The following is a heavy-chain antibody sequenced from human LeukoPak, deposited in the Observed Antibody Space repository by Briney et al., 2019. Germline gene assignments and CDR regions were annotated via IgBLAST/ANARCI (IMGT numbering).Heavy chain of an antibody. J-gene: IGHJ4*02. V-gene: IGHV3-74*01. CDR1: GFTFSSYW. D-gene: IGHD3-22*01. CDR3: AKEAALEDSSGYFDY. CDR2: INSDGSDT. Sequence: GGSLRLSCAASGFTFSSYWMHWVRQAPGKGLVWVSRINSDGSDTSYADSVKGRFTISRDNAKNTLYLQMNSLRAEDTAVYYCAKEAALEDSSGYFDYWGQGTLVTVSS.